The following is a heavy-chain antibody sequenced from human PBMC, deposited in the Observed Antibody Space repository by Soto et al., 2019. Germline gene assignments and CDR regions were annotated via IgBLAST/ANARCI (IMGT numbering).Heavy chain of an antibody. Sequence: QVQLVQSGAEVKKPGASVKVSCKTSGYTFTSYGISWVRQAPGQGLEWMGWISAYNGNTNYAQKLQGRVTMTTDTSSSTAYMELRSLRSDDTAVYYCARVYRITMVRGELSEYWGQGTLVTVSS. J-gene: IGHJ4*02. CDR2: ISAYNGNT. V-gene: IGHV1-18*01. CDR1: GYTFTSYG. D-gene: IGHD3-10*01. CDR3: ARVYRITMVRGELSEY.